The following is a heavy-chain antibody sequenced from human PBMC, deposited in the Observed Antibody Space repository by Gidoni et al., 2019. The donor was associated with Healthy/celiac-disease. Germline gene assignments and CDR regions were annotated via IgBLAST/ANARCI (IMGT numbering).Heavy chain of an antibody. CDR3: ARIYVWGSYRPREHFDY. J-gene: IGHJ4*02. CDR1: GRSFSVYY. CDR2: INNSGST. D-gene: IGHD3-16*02. Sequence: QVQLQLWGAGLLKPSEPLSLTCAVYGRSFSVYYWSWIPLPPGQGLEWMVEINNSGSTNYNPSLKSRGTISVDRSKNQFSLKLSSVTAADTAVYYCARIYVWGSYRPREHFDYWGQGTLVTVSS. V-gene: IGHV4-34*01.